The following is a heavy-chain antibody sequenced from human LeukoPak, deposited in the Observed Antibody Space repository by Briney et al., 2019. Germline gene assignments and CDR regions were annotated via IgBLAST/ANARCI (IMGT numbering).Heavy chain of an antibody. CDR3: AKDQGDSSGWYGHYYYYGMDV. V-gene: IGHV3-23*01. J-gene: IGHJ6*02. CDR1: GFTFSSYA. Sequence: GRSLRLSCAASGFTFSSYAMSWVRQAPGKGLEWVSAISGSGGSTYYADSVKGRFTISRGNSKYTLYLQMNSLRAEDTAVYYCAKDQGDSSGWYGHYYYYGMDVWGQGTTVTVSS. D-gene: IGHD6-19*01. CDR2: ISGSGGST.